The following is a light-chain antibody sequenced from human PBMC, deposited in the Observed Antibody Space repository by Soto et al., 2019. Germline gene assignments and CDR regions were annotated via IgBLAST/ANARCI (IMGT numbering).Light chain of an antibody. Sequence: QSALTQPPSASGSPGQSVTLSCTGTSSDVGAYDYVCWYQQHPGKAPKLMIYDVTKRPSGVPDRFSGSKSANTASLTVSGLQAEDEADYYCMCYAGGNNWVFGGGTKLTVL. J-gene: IGLJ3*02. CDR1: SSDVGAYDY. V-gene: IGLV2-8*01. CDR2: DVT. CDR3: MCYAGGNNWV.